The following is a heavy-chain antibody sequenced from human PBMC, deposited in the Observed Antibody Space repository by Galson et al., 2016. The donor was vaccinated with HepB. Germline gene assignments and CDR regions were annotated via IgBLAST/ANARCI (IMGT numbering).Heavy chain of an antibody. J-gene: IGHJ5*02. Sequence: QSGAEVKTSGESLKISCKASGYTFTSYAIHWVRQAPGQRLEWMGWINPGNGSTKYSQNFQGRVTITRDTSASIVYMELSSLRSEDTTVYYCARGMGQGVITDEHARSIVCVEMCVLSCEDMTVYYCAGCMGWGVINPPARLDPWGQGTLVTVSA. D-gene: IGHD3-10*01. CDR1: GYTFTSYA. CDR2: INPGNGST. V-gene: IGHV1-3*01. CDR3: ARGMGQGVITDEHARSIVCVEMCVLSCEDMTVYYCAGCMGWGVINPPARLDP.